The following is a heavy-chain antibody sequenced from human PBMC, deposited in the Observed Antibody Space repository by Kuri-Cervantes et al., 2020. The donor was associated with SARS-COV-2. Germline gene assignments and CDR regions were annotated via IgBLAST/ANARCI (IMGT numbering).Heavy chain of an antibody. D-gene: IGHD6-6*01. CDR2: ISCDGSNK. V-gene: IGHV3-30-3*01. CDR3: ARDQGLYSSSSHPEGYYYGMDV. CDR1: GFTFSSYA. Sequence: GGSLRLSCAASGFTFSSYAMHWVRQAPGKGLEWVAVISCDGSNKYYADSVKGRFTISRDNSKNTLYLQMNSLRAEDTAVYYCARDQGLYSSSSHPEGYYYGMDVWGQGTTVTVSS. J-gene: IGHJ6*02.